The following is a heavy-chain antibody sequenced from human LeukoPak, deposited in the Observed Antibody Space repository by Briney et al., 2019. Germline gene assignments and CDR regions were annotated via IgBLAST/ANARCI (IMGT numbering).Heavy chain of an antibody. V-gene: IGHV4-59*01. CDR1: GGSIRTYY. CDR3: ATSKAYSPFDA. CDR2: FFNYRGGVT. D-gene: IGHD4-11*01. Sequence: PSETLSLTCSVSGGSIRTYYLSWIRQAPGKGLKWIGYFFNYRGGVTNYNPSLKSRVTISFDTSKNQVSLRLTSFTATDTAVYYCATSKAYSPFDAWGQGTLVTVSS. J-gene: IGHJ4*02.